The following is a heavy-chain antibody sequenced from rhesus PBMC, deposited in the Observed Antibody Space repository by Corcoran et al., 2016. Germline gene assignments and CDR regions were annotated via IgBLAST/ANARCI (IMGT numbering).Heavy chain of an antibody. CDR3: ARTGSWNAPNY. V-gene: IGHV4-169*01. J-gene: IGHJ4*01. CDR2: FFGSGSSP. CDR1: GGSISSSY. Sequence: QLQLQESGPGLVKPSETLSVTCAVSGGSISSSYCSWFRQAPGKGLAWIVYFFGSGSSPTYNPSLKSRVTLSVDTSKNQLSLKLSSVTAADTAVYCCARTGSWNAPNYWGQGVLVTVSS. D-gene: IGHD6-25*01.